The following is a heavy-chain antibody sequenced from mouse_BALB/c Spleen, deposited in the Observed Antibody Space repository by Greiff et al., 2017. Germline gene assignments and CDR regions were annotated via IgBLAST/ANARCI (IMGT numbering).Heavy chain of an antibody. J-gene: IGHJ2*01. CDR2: ISSGGST. CDR3: ARGGHRDYFDY. V-gene: IGHV5-6-5*01. Sequence: EVHLVESGGGLVKPGGSLKLSCAASGFTFSSYAMSWVRQTPEKRLEWVASISSGGSTYYPDSVKGRFTISRDNARNILYLQMSSLRSEDTAMYYCARGGHRDYFDYWGQGTTLTVSS. D-gene: IGHD2-14*01. CDR1: GFTFSSYA.